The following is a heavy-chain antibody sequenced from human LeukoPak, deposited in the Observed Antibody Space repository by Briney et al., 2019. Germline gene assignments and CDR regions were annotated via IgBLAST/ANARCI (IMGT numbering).Heavy chain of an antibody. Sequence: GASVQVSCKASGGTFSSYAISWVRQAPGQGLERMGGIIPIFGTANYAQKFQGRVTITADESTSTAYMELSSLRSEDTAVYYCARAGIYDHYYFDYWGQGTLVTVSS. CDR1: GGTFSSYA. CDR2: IIPIFGTA. D-gene: IGHD2/OR15-2a*01. CDR3: ARAGIYDHYYFDY. J-gene: IGHJ4*02. V-gene: IGHV1-69*13.